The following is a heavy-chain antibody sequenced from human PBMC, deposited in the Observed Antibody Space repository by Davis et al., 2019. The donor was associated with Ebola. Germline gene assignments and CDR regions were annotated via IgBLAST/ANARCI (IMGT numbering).Heavy chain of an antibody. CDR2: IKTKAQSYTT. V-gene: IGHV3-72*01. Sequence: LSLTCAASGLIFSDHYMDWVRQAPLKGLEWVGRIKTKAQSYTTDYAASVKGRFTISRDDSKNSLYLEMNSLKTDDTAVYYCARMRVGVAKGLDSWGQGTLVTVSS. CDR3: ARMRVGVAKGLDS. CDR1: GLIFSDHY. J-gene: IGHJ4*02. D-gene: IGHD1-26*01.